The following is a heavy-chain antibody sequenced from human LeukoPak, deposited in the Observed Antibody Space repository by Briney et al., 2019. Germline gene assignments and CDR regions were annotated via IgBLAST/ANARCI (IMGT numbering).Heavy chain of an antibody. CDR2: IYYSGST. V-gene: IGHV4-59*01. J-gene: IGHJ4*02. Sequence: SETLSLTCAVSGGSLSSYYWSWIRQPPGKGLEWIGYIYYSGSTNYNPSLKSRVTISVDTSKNQFSLKLSSVAAADTAVYYCARGVNYDSSGYHPPFSYWGQGTLVTVSS. D-gene: IGHD3-22*01. CDR1: GGSLSSYY. CDR3: ARGVNYDSSGYHPPFSY.